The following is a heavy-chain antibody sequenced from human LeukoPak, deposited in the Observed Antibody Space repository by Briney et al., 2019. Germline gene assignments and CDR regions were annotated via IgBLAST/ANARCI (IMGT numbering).Heavy chain of an antibody. CDR2: IYYSGST. J-gene: IGHJ4*02. CDR3: ATRPSGYDYRAFDY. Sequence: SETLSLTCTVSGGSLSNTGYYWGWIRQPPGKGLEWIGSIYYSGSTNYNPSLKSRVTISVDTSKNQFSLKLSSVTAADTAVYYCATRPSGYDYRAFDYWGQGTLVTVSS. V-gene: IGHV4-39*07. CDR1: GGSLSNTGYY. D-gene: IGHD5-12*01.